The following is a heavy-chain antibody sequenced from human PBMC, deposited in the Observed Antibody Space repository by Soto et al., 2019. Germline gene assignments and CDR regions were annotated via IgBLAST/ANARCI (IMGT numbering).Heavy chain of an antibody. Sequence: PSETLSLTCTVSGGSITSSSYYWGWIRQPPGKGLEWIGSIYYSGSTYYNPSLKSRVTISVDTSKNQFSLKLSSVTAADTAVYYCATQEVGGSYVYTFDPWGQEIQVTVSS. V-gene: IGHV4-39*01. CDR3: ATQEVGGSYVYTFDP. D-gene: IGHD1-26*01. J-gene: IGHJ5*02. CDR2: IYYSGST. CDR1: GGSITSSSYY.